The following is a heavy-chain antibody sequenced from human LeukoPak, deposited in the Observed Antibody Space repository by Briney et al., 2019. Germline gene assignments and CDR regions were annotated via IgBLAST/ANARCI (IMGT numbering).Heavy chain of an antibody. D-gene: IGHD3-3*01. CDR3: ARSGQTPKTDTILEF. Sequence: ASVKVSCKASGYNFNGYYIHWLRLAPGQGLEWLGSINPYTGGTDYAEKFQGRVTMTRDTSIPTAYMELSGLRPDDRAVYYCARSGQTPKTDTILEFWGQGTLVTVSS. CDR2: INPYTGGT. CDR1: GYNFNGYY. V-gene: IGHV1-2*02. J-gene: IGHJ4*02.